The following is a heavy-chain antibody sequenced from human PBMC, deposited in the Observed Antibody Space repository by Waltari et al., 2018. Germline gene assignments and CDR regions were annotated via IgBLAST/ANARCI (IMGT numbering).Heavy chain of an antibody. J-gene: IGHJ6*02. V-gene: IGHV1-69*08. D-gene: IGHD6-13*01. CDR2: IIPIFATV. CDR3: AVTLSAAPFYGLDV. CDR1: GDSLTTYA. Sequence: QVQMVQSGAEVKKPGSSVMVSCKVSGDSLTTYAIHWVRQAPGQGLDWVGRIIPIFATVNFAQKFQDRVTITAATSTSTAYMEVSSLRSDDTAMYYCAVTLSAAPFYGLDVWGQGTTVTVFS.